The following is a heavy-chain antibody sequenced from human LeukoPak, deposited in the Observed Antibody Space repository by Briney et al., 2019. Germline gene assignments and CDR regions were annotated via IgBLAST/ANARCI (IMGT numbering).Heavy chain of an antibody. Sequence: GASVKVPCKASGGTFSSYAISWVRQAPGQGLEWMGWMNPNSGNTGYAQKFQGRVTMTRNTSISTAYMELSSLRSEDTAVYYCARAAGSYYYFDYWGQGTLVTVSS. CDR2: MNPNSGNT. CDR3: ARAAGSYYYFDY. CDR1: GGTFSSYA. V-gene: IGHV1-8*02. J-gene: IGHJ4*02. D-gene: IGHD3-10*01.